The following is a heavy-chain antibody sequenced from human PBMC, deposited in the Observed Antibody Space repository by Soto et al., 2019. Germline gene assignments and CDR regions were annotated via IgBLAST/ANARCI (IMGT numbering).Heavy chain of an antibody. D-gene: IGHD3-22*01. CDR1: GGSISSGGYY. Sequence: PSETLSLTCTVSGGSISSGGYYWSWIRQHPGKGLEWIGYIYYSGSTYYNPSLKSRVTISVDTSKDQFSLKLSSVTAADTAVYYCARGGYYDSSGYYFSWGQGTLVTVSS. CDR2: IYYSGST. J-gene: IGHJ5*02. CDR3: ARGGYYDSSGYYFS. V-gene: IGHV4-31*03.